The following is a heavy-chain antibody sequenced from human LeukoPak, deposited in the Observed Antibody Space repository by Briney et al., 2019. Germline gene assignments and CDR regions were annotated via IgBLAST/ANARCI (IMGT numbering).Heavy chain of an antibody. J-gene: IGHJ4*02. Sequence: SETLSLTCTVSGGSISSGGYYWSWIRQPPGKGLEWIGYIYHSGSTYYNPSLKSRVTISVDRSKNQFSLKLSSVTAADTAVYYCARVPTRSPEDYWGQGTLVTVSS. D-gene: IGHD1-26*01. CDR1: GGSISSGGYY. CDR2: IYHSGST. V-gene: IGHV4-30-2*01. CDR3: ARVPTRSPEDY.